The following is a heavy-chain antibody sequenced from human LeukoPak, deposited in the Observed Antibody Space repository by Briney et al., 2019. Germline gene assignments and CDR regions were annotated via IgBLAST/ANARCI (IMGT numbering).Heavy chain of an antibody. V-gene: IGHV1-18*01. Sequence: GASVKVSCKASGYTFTGYGISWVRQAPGQGLEWMGWISAYNGNTNYAQKLQGRVTMTTDTSTSTAYMELRSLRSDDTAVYYCARVEKGYYGSGSYDFWGQGTLVTVSS. J-gene: IGHJ4*02. D-gene: IGHD3-10*01. CDR2: ISAYNGNT. CDR1: GYTFTGYG. CDR3: ARVEKGYYGSGSYDF.